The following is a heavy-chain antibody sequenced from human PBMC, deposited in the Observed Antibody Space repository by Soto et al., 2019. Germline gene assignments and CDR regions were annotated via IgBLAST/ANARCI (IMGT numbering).Heavy chain of an antibody. Sequence: QVQLQESGPGLVKPSQTLSLTCTVSGGSVSSGAYYWSWIRQHPGKGLEWIGYIYYTGSTYYNPSLKSRVTISVDTSKNQFSLKLSSVTAADTAVYYCARGNRAVAGLWFDPWGQGTLVTVSS. CDR2: IYYTGST. CDR3: ARGNRAVAGLWFDP. V-gene: IGHV4-31*03. CDR1: GGSVSSGAYY. D-gene: IGHD6-19*01. J-gene: IGHJ5*02.